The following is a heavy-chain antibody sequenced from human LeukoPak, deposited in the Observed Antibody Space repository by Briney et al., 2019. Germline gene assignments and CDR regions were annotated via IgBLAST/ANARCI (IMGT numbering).Heavy chain of an antibody. Sequence: GGSLRLSCAASGFTFSSYWMSWVRQAPGKGLEWVANIKPDGSEKHYVDSVKGRLTIARDNAKNSLYLQMNSLRAEDTAVYYCARGDYYGSGSSYHDAFDIWGRGTMVTVSS. CDR3: ARGDYYGSGSSYHDAFDI. J-gene: IGHJ3*02. CDR2: IKPDGSEK. V-gene: IGHV3-7*03. CDR1: GFTFSSYW. D-gene: IGHD3-10*01.